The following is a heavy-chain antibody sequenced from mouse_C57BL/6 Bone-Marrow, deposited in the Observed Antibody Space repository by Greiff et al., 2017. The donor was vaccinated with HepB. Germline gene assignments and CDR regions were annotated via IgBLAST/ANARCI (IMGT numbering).Heavy chain of an antibody. CDR1: GYTFTSYW. V-gene: IGHV1-62-3*01. Sequence: QVQRRQSGAELVKPGASVKLSSKASGYTFTSYWMPWVNQRPGRGLEWIGRIDPNSGGTKYNEKFKSKATLTVDKPSSTADMHLSSLTSEESAVYYWGNYERGYAMDYWGQGTSVTVSS. J-gene: IGHJ4*01. CDR2: IDPNSGGT. CDR3: GNYERGYAMDY. D-gene: IGHD2-1*01.